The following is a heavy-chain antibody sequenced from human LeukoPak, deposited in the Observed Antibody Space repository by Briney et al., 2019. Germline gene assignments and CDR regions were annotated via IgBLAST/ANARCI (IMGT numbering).Heavy chain of an antibody. CDR1: GFTFSNAW. V-gene: IGHV3-23*01. CDR2: ISGSGGST. CDR3: AKDLERWLQLGYFQH. Sequence: GGSLRLSCAASGFTFSNAWMSWVRQAPGKGLEWVSAISGSGGSTYYADSVKGRFTISRDNSKNTLYLQMNSLRAEDTAVYYCAKDLERWLQLGYFQHWGQGTLVTVSS. D-gene: IGHD5-24*01. J-gene: IGHJ1*01.